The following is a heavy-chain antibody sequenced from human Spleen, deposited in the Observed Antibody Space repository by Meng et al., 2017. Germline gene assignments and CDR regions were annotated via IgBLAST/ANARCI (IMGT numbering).Heavy chain of an antibody. J-gene: IGHJ4*02. CDR2: IHPSGST. Sequence: QGQWQESGPGLGKPSGTLSLTCAVSGVSISSDNYWSWVRQPPGKGLEWIGEIHPSGSTNYNPSLKSRVTISVDTSKNQFSLKLSSVTAADTAVYYCARGGDIVATITLDYWGQGTLVTVPS. D-gene: IGHD5-12*01. CDR3: ARGGDIVATITLDY. CDR1: GVSISSDNY. V-gene: IGHV4-4*02.